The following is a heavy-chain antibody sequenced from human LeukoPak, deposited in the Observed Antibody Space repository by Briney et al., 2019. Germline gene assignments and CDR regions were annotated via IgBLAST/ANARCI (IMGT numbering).Heavy chain of an antibody. V-gene: IGHV4-39*01. D-gene: IGHD2-2*01. Sequence: SETLSLTCTVSGGSISSSSYYWGWIRQPPGKGLEWIGSIYYSGITYYNSSLKSRVTISVDTSKNQFSLKLSSVTAADTAVYYCARGDIVVVPAARFYYYYYYMDVWGKGTTVTVSS. CDR2: IYYSGIT. J-gene: IGHJ6*03. CDR3: ARGDIVVVPAARFYYYYYYMDV. CDR1: GGSISSSSYY.